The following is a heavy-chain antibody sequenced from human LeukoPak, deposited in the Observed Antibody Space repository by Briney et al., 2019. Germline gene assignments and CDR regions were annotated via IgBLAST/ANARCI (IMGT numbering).Heavy chain of an antibody. V-gene: IGHV3-23*01. D-gene: IGHD2-15*01. CDR2: IRGNSGMR. Sequence: GGSLRLSCAASGFTFSSYAMNWVRQAPGKGLEWVSCIRGNSGMRFYSDSVRGRFTISRDNSKNTVYLQMDSLRVDDTAVYFCAKDQEDRGYPSSFDFWGQGTLVTVSS. CDR1: GFTFSSYA. J-gene: IGHJ4*02. CDR3: AKDQEDRGYPSSFDF.